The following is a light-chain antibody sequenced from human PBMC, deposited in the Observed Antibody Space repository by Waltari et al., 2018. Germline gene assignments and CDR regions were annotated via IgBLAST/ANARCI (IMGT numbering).Light chain of an antibody. Sequence: SYELIQPPSVSVSPGQTASITCSGDKLGDKYACWYQQKPGQSPVLVIYQDNKRPSGFPGRFSGSNSGNTATLTISGTQTMDEADYYCQAWDSDTDVVFGGGTKLTVL. V-gene: IGLV3-1*01. CDR2: QDN. CDR3: QAWDSDTDVV. J-gene: IGLJ2*01. CDR1: KLGDKY.